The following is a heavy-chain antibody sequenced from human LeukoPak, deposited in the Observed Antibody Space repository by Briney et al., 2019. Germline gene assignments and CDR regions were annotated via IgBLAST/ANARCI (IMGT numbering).Heavy chain of an antibody. CDR2: ISYDGSNK. CDR1: GFTFSSYA. V-gene: IGHV3-30-3*01. Sequence: GRSLRLSCAASGFTFSSYAMPWVRQAPGKGLEWVAVISYDGSNKYYADSVKGRFTISRDNSKNTLYLQMNSLRAEDTAVYYCAKLYSSGWYPGYYYGMDVWGQGTTVTVSS. CDR3: AKLYSSGWYPGYYYGMDV. D-gene: IGHD6-19*01. J-gene: IGHJ6*02.